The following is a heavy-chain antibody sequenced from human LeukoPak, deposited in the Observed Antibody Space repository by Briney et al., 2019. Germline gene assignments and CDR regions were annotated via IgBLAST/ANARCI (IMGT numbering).Heavy chain of an antibody. J-gene: IGHJ4*02. D-gene: IGHD3-10*01. CDR2: INQDGTEK. CDR3: VKVAKYYYGSETYYFFEH. CDR1: GFTFTTYW. Sequence: GGSLRLSCAASGFTFTTYWMSWVRQLPGKGLEWVANINQDGTEKYYVDSVKGRFTISRDNAKNSLYLQMNSLRVEDTGIYYCVKVAKYYYGSETYYFFEHWGQGTPGTVS. V-gene: IGHV3-7*01.